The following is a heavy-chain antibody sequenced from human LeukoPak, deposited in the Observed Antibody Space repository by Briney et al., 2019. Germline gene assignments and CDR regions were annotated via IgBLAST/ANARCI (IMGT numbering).Heavy chain of an antibody. Sequence: KPSETLSLTCTVSGGSISSRPYCWGWIRQPPGTGLEWLGSFCYSGSTSYRSSLKSRLSISVDTSKNQISLKLSSVTAADTAVYYCARLVVSSWYHEVLLGRDYWGQGTLVTVSS. CDR3: ARLVVSSWYHEVLLGRDY. J-gene: IGHJ4*02. CDR2: FCYSGST. CDR1: GGSISSRPYC. V-gene: IGHV4-39*01. D-gene: IGHD6-13*01.